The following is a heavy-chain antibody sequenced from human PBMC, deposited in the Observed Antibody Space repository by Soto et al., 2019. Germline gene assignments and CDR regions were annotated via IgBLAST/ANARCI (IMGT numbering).Heavy chain of an antibody. CDR3: ARGDGRGSSGFYYYYGMDV. J-gene: IGHJ6*02. Sequence: QVQLVQSGAEVKKPGASVKVSCKASGYTFTNYYIHWVRQAPRQGLEWMGIINPSGGSTSYAQKSQGRVTMTSDTSTSTVYMELSSLRSDDTAVYYGARGDGRGSSGFYYYYGMDVWGHGTTVTVSS. CDR1: GYTFTNYY. CDR2: INPSGGST. V-gene: IGHV1-46*01. D-gene: IGHD6-25*01.